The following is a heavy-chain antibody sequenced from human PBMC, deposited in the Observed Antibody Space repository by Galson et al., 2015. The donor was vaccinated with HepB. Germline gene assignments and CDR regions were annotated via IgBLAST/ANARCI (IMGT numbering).Heavy chain of an antibody. J-gene: IGHJ3*01. CDR3: AGEGIPLVYAFDV. CDR1: GLTFTNYW. CDR2: IKQDGREQ. D-gene: IGHD5-18*01. V-gene: IGHV3-7*03. Sequence: SLRLSCATSGLTFTNYWMAWVRQAPGKGLEWVANIKQDGREQYYVDSVKGRFTISRDNAKNSVSLQMNSLRAEDTAIYYCAGEGIPLVYAFDVWGPGTMVTVSS.